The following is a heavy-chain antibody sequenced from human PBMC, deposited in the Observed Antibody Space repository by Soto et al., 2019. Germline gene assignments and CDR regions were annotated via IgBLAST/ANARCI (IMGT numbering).Heavy chain of an antibody. D-gene: IGHD3-22*01. CDR1: GFTFGRYA. CDR3: AKHMDDSGYFYVEGADH. V-gene: IGHV3-30*18. Sequence: HVQLVESGGGVVQPGRSLRLSCVASGFTFGRYAMHWVRQFPGRGLEWVAVISYTGANTYYVGSVRGRFTISRDNSKNTLYLQMNSLRAEDTAKYYCAKHMDDSGYFYVEGADHWGQGTLVTVSS. J-gene: IGHJ4*02. CDR2: ISYTGANT.